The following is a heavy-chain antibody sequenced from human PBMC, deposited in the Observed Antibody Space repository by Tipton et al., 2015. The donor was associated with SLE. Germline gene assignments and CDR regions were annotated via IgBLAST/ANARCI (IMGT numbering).Heavy chain of an antibody. CDR3: ARVSTVTTGYYFDY. V-gene: IGHV4-39*07. J-gene: IGHJ4*02. Sequence: TLSLTCTVSGGSISSSSYYWGWIRQPPGKGLEWIGSIYYSGSTYYNPSLKSRVTISVDTSKNQFSLKLSSVTAADTAVYYCARVSTVTTGYYFDYWGQGTLVTVSS. CDR2: IYYSGST. CDR1: GGSISSSSYY. D-gene: IGHD4-17*01.